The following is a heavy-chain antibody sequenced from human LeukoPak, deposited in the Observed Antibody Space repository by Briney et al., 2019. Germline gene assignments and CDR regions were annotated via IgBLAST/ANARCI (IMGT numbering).Heavy chain of an antibody. CDR2: ISYDGSNK. V-gene: IGHV3-30*18. CDR3: AKDRPPYGLDDAFDI. Sequence: PGRSLRLSCAASGFTFSSYGMHWVRQAPGKGLEWVAVISYDGSNKYYADSVKGRFTISRDNSKNTLYLQMNSLRAEDTAVYYCAKDRPPYGLDDAFDIWGQGTMVTVSS. J-gene: IGHJ3*02. D-gene: IGHD4-17*01. CDR1: GFTFSSYG.